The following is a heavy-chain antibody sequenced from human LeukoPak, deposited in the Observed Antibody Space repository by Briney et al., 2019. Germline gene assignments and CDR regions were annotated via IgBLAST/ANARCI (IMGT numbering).Heavy chain of an antibody. D-gene: IGHD3-10*01. CDR3: AQNSGSHTIRWFGP. J-gene: IGHJ5*02. CDR2: IDGSSAST. V-gene: IGHV3-23*01. CDR1: GFTFSSCA. Sequence: GGSLTLSCAASGFTFSSCAMSWVRQAPGKGLEWVSSIDGSSASTYYADSVKGRFTIFRDNSKNTLYLQMNSLRAEDTAVYHCAQNSGSHTIRWFGPWGQGTLVSVSS.